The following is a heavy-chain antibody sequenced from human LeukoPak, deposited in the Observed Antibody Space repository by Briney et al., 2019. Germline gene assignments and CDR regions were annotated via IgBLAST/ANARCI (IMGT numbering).Heavy chain of an antibody. CDR3: VRRVRYFGQNDY. CDR2: IYYTGST. V-gene: IGHV4-59*08. D-gene: IGHD3-9*01. Sequence: KSSETLSLTCTVSGASMSDYYWSWIRQPPGKGLGWIGYIYYTGSTNYNPSLKSRVTMSVDTSKNQISLKLSSVTAADSAVYYCVRRVRYFGQNDYWGQGTLVTVSS. CDR1: GASMSDYY. J-gene: IGHJ4*02.